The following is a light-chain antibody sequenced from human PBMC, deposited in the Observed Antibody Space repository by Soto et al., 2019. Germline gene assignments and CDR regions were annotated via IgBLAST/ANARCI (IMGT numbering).Light chain of an antibody. CDR3: QQANSFPRT. Sequence: EIVMTQSPVTLSVSPGERVTLSCRASQSVSSNLAWYQQKPGQAPSLLIYGAFTRATGIPARFSGTGSGTEFTLTISSLQPEDFATYYCQQANSFPRTFGQGTKVEIK. V-gene: IGKV3-15*01. CDR1: QSVSSN. CDR2: GAF. J-gene: IGKJ1*01.